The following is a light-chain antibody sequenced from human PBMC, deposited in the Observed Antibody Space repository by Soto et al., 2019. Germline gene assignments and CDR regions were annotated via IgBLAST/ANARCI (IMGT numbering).Light chain of an antibody. CDR2: EVS. V-gene: IGLV2-8*01. CDR1: SSDVGAYNY. Sequence: QSVLTQPPSASGSPGQSVTISCTGTSSDVGAYNYDSWYQQLPGKAPKLIIYEVSKRPSGVPDRFSGSKSGNTASLTVSGLQAEDEADYSGTSYAGTYSFFYVFGTGTKVTVL. J-gene: IGLJ1*01. CDR3: TSYAGTYSFFYV.